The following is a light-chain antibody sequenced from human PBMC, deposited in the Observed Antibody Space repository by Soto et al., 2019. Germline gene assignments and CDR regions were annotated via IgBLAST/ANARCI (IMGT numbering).Light chain of an antibody. CDR1: SSDVGGYHY. J-gene: IGLJ2*01. CDR3: SSYAGSNNHVL. V-gene: IGLV2-8*01. CDR2: EVS. Sequence: QSALTQPPSASGSPGQSVTISCTGTSSDVGGYHYVSWYQQHPGKAPKLMIYEVSNRPSGVPDRFSGSQSGNTASLTVSGLQAEDEADYYCSSYAGSNNHVLFGGGTKLTVL.